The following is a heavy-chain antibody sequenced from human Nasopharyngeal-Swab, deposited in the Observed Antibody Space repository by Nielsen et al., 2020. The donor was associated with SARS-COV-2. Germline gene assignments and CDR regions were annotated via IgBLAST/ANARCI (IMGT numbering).Heavy chain of an antibody. CDR1: GFTFDDYA. Sequence: GGSLRLSCAVSGFTFDDYAMSWVRLVPGKGLQWVAGITWNSGNIGYADSVKGRFTVSRDNADNSLFLQMDSLRPEDTAFYYCAKSLYTSTWSYYFDIWGQGTMVTVSS. CDR3: AKSLYTSTWSYYFDI. D-gene: IGHD6-13*01. J-gene: IGHJ4*02. V-gene: IGHV3-9*01. CDR2: ITWNSGNI.